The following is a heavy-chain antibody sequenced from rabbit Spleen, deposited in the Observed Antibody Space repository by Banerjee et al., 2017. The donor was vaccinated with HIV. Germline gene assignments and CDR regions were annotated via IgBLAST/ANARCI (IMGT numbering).Heavy chain of an antibody. CDR1: GLDFSSSYW. CDR2: IDAGSSGDT. D-gene: IGHD3-1*01. CDR3: ARSLNGYVRWNL. Sequence: QEQLVEYGGDLVQPEGSLTLTCKASGLDFSSSYWICWVRQAPGKGLEWITCIDAGSSGDTYYASWAKGRFTISKTSSTAVTLQMTSLTAADTATYFCARSLNGYVRWNLWGQGTLVTVS. J-gene: IGHJ4*01. V-gene: IGHV1S45*01.